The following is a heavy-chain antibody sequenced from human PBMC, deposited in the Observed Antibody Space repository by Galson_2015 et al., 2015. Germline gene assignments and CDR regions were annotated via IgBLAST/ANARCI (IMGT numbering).Heavy chain of an antibody. D-gene: IGHD1-26*01. V-gene: IGHV2-5*02. CDR1: GFSLSTSGVG. CDR2: ISWDDDK. J-gene: IGHJ4*02. CDR3: AHSPYSGSFYYFDY. Sequence: PALVKPTQTLTLTCTFSGFSLSTSGVGVGWIRQPPGKALEWLALISWDDDKRYSPSLKSRLTITKDTSKNQVALTMTNMDPVDTATYYCAHSPYSGSFYYFDYWGQGTLVTVFS.